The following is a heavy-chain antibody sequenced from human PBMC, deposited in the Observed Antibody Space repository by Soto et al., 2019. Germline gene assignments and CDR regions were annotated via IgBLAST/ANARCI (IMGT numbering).Heavy chain of an antibody. CDR1: GFTFSSYA. CDR2: ISGSGGST. V-gene: IGHV3-23*01. D-gene: IGHD3-22*01. Sequence: GGSLRLSCAASGFTFSSYAMSWVRQAPGKGLEWVSAISGSGGSTYYADSVKGRFTISRDNSKNTLYLQMNSLRAEDTAVYYCAKSPGMYYYDSSGYYHYDYWGQRTLVTVSS. CDR3: AKSPGMYYYDSSGYYHYDY. J-gene: IGHJ4*02.